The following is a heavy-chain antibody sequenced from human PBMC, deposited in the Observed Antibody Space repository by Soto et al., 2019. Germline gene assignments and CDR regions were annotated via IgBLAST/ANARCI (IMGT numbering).Heavy chain of an antibody. D-gene: IGHD5-12*01. CDR1: GGSFRDYY. CDR2: ISHSGST. CDR3: ARGLQRRFGGYKGLGYHGMDV. J-gene: IGHJ6*02. Sequence: SETLSLTCAVNGGSFRDYYWSWVRQPPGKGVEWIGEISHSGSTSYNPSLKSRVTISIDTSKNQFSLKLSSVSAADTAMYYCARGLQRRFGGYKGLGYHGMDVWGQGITVTVSS. V-gene: IGHV4-34*01.